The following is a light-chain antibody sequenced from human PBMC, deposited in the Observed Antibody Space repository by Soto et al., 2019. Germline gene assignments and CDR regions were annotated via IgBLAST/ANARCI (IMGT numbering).Light chain of an antibody. CDR2: KAS. CDR1: QSISIW. CDR3: QQYNNYSWT. Sequence: DIQMTQSPSTLSASVGDRVAITCRASQSISIWLAWYQQKPGKAPKLLIYKASSLESGVPSRFSGRGSGTEFTLTISSLQPDDFATYDCQQYNNYSWTFGQGTKVEIK. J-gene: IGKJ1*01. V-gene: IGKV1-5*03.